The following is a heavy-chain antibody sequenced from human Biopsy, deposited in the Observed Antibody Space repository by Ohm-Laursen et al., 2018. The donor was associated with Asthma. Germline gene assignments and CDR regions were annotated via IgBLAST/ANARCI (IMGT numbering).Heavy chain of an antibody. CDR1: GFTFGDNW. J-gene: IGHJ4*02. Sequence: SLRLSCAAPGFTFGDNWMSWARQVPGKGLEWVANIKHDGSEKNHVDSLKGRFTISRANAKNSRYLQMNSLRAEETAVYYWPRDAPTGGYIDYWGLGTLVTVSS. CDR3: PRDAPTGGYIDY. V-gene: IGHV3-7*01. CDR2: IKHDGSEK. D-gene: IGHD7-27*01.